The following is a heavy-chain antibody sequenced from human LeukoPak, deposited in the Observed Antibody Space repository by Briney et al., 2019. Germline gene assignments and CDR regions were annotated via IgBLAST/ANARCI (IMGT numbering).Heavy chain of an antibody. Sequence: GGSLRLSCAASGFPFSSYAMSWVRQAPGKGLEWVSGISGSGGSTYSADSVKGRFTISRDNSNNTLYLQMNSLRAEDTAVYYCAKGPVSRGYSPIDYWGQGTLVTVSS. J-gene: IGHJ4*02. CDR3: AKGPVSRGYSPIDY. V-gene: IGHV3-23*01. CDR2: ISGSGGST. CDR1: GFPFSSYA. D-gene: IGHD3-22*01.